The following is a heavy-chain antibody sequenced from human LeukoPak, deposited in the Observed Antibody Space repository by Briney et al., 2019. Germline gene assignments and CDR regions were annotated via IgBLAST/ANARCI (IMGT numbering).Heavy chain of an antibody. V-gene: IGHV4-59*08. D-gene: IGHD5-18*01. J-gene: IGHJ4*02. CDR2: IYYSGST. Sequence: SETLSLTCTVSGGSISSYYWSWIRRPPGKGLEWIGYIYYSGSTNYNPSLKSRVTISVDTSKNQFSLKLSSVTAADTAVYYCAITGGYSYGNFDYWGQGTLVTVSS. CDR1: GGSISSYY. CDR3: AITGGYSYGNFDY.